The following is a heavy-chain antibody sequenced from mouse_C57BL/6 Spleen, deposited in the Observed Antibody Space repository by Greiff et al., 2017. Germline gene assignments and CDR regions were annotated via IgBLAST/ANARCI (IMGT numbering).Heavy chain of an antibody. V-gene: IGHV1-5*01. J-gene: IGHJ1*03. D-gene: IGHD2-1*01. CDR2: IYPGNSDT. CDR3: RKEGNYSYWYFEV. Sequence: VQLQQSGTVLARPGASVKMSCKTSGYTFTSYWMHWVKQRPGQGLEWIGAIYPGNSDTSYNQKFKGKAKLTAVTSASTAYMELSSLTNEDSAVXCGRKEGNYSYWYFEVWGTGTTVTVSS. CDR1: GYTFTSYW.